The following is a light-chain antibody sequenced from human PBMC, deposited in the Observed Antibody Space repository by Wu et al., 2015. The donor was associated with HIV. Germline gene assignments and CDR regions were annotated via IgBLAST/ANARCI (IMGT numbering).Light chain of an antibody. CDR2: GAS. Sequence: EVVLTQFPATVSVSPGERVTLSCRASEDIRSNVAWYQQKPGQPPRLLIYGASSRATDFPARFSGSGAGTQFTLTINNIQSEDFAIYFCQQYNHWPPETTFGRGTRVDIK. J-gene: IGKJ4*01. CDR1: EDIRSN. CDR3: QQYNHWPPETT. V-gene: IGKV3-15*01.